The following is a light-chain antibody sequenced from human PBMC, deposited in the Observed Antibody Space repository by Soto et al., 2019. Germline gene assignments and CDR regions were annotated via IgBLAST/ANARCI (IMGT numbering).Light chain of an antibody. Sequence: EMVMTQSPATLSVSPGERATLSCRASQSVSSRLAWYQQKPGQAPRLLIYGASSRATGIPDRFSGSGSGTDFTLTISRVEPEDFAVYYCQQYGSSPQTFGQGTKV. CDR2: GAS. J-gene: IGKJ1*01. CDR1: QSVSSR. V-gene: IGKV3-20*01. CDR3: QQYGSSPQT.